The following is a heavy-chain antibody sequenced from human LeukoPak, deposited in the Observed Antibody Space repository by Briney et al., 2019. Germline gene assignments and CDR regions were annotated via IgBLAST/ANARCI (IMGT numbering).Heavy chain of an antibody. Sequence: GGSLRLSCAASGFTFSTFGMNWVRQAPGKGLEWVSSITSSSSYIYYADSVKGRFTISRDNAKNSLYLQMNSLRAEDTAVYYCAELGITMIGGVWGKGTTVTISS. J-gene: IGHJ6*04. D-gene: IGHD3-10*02. V-gene: IGHV3-21*01. CDR3: AELGITMIGGV. CDR1: GFTFSTFG. CDR2: ITSSSSYI.